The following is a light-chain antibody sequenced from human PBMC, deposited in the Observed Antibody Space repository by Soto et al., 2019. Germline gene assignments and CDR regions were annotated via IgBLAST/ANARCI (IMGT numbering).Light chain of an antibody. CDR1: STDFVSYNR. CDR3: RLYTSENTYV. V-gene: IGLV2-18*01. CDR2: EAS. J-gene: IGLJ1*01. Sequence: TLPPYVSGSRGQSFPISCTGTSTDFVSYNRVSWYQQPPGTAPKLIIYEASNRPSGVPDRFSGSKSGNTASLTISGLQAADEADYYRRLYTSENTYVFGTGTMVTVL.